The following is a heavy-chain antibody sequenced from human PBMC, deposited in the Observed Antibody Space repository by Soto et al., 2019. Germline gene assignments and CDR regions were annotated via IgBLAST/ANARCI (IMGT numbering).Heavy chain of an antibody. CDR3: ARDRHGMDV. CDR2: IGIAGDT. J-gene: IGHJ6*02. Sequence: DVQLVESGGTLVQPGGSLRLSCAASGFTSSDYAMHWVRQATGKVLEWVSGIGIAGDTYYSGSVKGRFTISRENAKNSLYLQMNSLRAGDTAVYYCARDRHGMDVWGQGTTVTVSS. CDR1: GFTSSDYA. V-gene: IGHV3-13*01.